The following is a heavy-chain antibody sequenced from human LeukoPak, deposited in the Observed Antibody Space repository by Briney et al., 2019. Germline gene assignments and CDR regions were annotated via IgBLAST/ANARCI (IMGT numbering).Heavy chain of an antibody. V-gene: IGHV3-7*03. Sequence: GGSLRLSCAASGFTFSRYWMSWVRQAPGKGLEWVANIKQDGSEKYYVDSVKGRFTISRDNAKNSLYLQMNSLRAEDTAVYYCARGGDEYCSSTSCYGSWFDPWGQGTLVTVSS. D-gene: IGHD2-2*01. CDR2: IKQDGSEK. CDR1: GFTFSRYW. CDR3: ARGGDEYCSSTSCYGSWFDP. J-gene: IGHJ5*02.